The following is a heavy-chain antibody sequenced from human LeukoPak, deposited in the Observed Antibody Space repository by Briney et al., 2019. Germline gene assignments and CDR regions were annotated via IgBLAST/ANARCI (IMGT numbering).Heavy chain of an antibody. Sequence: GGSLRLSCAASGFTFNSHSMNWVRQAPGERLEWVSSLTSRSTYIYYADSVKGRFTISRDHAKNSLYLQMSSLRAEDTAVYYCARWKQQLGRIMDIWGKGNTVTVSS. V-gene: IGHV3-21*01. CDR2: LTSRSTYI. D-gene: IGHD6-13*01. J-gene: IGHJ6*04. CDR3: ARWKQQLGRIMDI. CDR1: GFTFNSHS.